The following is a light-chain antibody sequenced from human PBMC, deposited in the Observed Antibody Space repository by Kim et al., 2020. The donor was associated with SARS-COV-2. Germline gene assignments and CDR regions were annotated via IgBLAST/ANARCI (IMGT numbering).Light chain of an antibody. J-gene: IGKJ2*01. CDR2: DAS. CDR3: QQRSNWPPYT. CDR1: QSVSSY. Sequence: LSPGERATLSCRASQSVSSYFAWYQQKPGQAPRLLSYDASNRATGIPARCSGSGAGTDFTLTISSLEPEDFAVYYCQQRSNWPPYTFGQGTKLEIK. V-gene: IGKV3-11*01.